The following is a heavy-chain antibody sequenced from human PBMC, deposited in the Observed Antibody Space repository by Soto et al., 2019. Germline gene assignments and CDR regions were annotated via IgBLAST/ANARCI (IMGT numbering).Heavy chain of an antibody. Sequence: SGGGVVQPGGSLRLSCAASGFDFYNYSMHWVRQAPGKGLEWVAIMSMDGTQKYYTDSVKGRFTISRDKPKSMLFLQMSSLRPEDTAVYFCSRDRVPYVYFYYGMDVWGLGTTVTVSS. CDR1: GFDFYNYS. CDR2: MSMDGTQK. CDR3: SRDRVPYVYFYYGMDV. V-gene: IGHV3-30-3*01. D-gene: IGHD3-10*02. J-gene: IGHJ6*02.